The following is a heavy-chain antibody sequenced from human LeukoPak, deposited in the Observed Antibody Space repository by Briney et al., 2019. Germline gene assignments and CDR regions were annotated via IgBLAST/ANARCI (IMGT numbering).Heavy chain of an antibody. J-gene: IGHJ6*03. CDR1: GFTFSSYE. Sequence: GGSLRLSCAASGFTFSSYEMNWVRQAPGKGLVWVSRINSDGSSTSYADSVKGRFTISRDNAKNTLYLQMNSLRAEDTAVYYCARVVYYYYYMDVWGKGTTVTVSS. CDR2: INSDGSST. V-gene: IGHV3-74*01. CDR3: ARVVYYYYYMDV.